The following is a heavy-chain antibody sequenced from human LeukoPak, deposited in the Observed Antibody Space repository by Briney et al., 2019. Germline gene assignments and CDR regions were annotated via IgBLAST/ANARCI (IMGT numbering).Heavy chain of an antibody. CDR3: ARAYSSSWYYYYYYMDV. V-gene: IGHV1-2*02. J-gene: IGHJ6*03. D-gene: IGHD6-13*01. Sequence: GASVEVSCKASGYTFTGYYMHWVRQAPGQGLEWMGWINPNSGGTNYAQKFQGRVTMTRDTSISTAYMELSRLRSDDTAVYYCARAYSSSWYYYYYYMDVWGKGTTVTVSS. CDR1: GYTFTGYY. CDR2: INPNSGGT.